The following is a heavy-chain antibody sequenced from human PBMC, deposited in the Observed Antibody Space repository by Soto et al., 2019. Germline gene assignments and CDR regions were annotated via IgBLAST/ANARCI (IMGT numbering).Heavy chain of an antibody. CDR3: ARGTDYEGSFDY. J-gene: IGHJ4*02. V-gene: IGHV1-69*12. D-gene: IGHD4-17*01. CDR2: IILPFGTP. CDR1: GGSFSNNA. Sequence: QVRLVQSEAEVKKPGSSVKVSCKASGGSFSNNAISWVRQAPGQGLEWMGVIILPFGTPNYAQTFQGRATITADESMTTAYMELSGLRSEDTAVYYCARGTDYEGSFDYWGRGTLVTVSS.